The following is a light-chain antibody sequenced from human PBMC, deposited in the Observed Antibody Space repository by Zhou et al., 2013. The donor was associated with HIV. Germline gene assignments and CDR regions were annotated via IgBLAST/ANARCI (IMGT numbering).Light chain of an antibody. V-gene: IGKV1-39*01. CDR3: QQSFSTPWT. CDR2: AAS. Sequence: DIQMSQSPSSLSASIGDRVTITCRASQSISKYLNWYQQKPGKAPKLLIYAASSLQSGVPSRFSGSGSGADFTLTISSLQPEDFATYYCQQSFSTPWTFGQGTKVEIK. CDR1: QSISKY. J-gene: IGKJ1*01.